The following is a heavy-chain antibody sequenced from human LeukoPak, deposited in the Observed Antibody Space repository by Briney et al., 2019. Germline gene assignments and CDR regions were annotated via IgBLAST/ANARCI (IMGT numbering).Heavy chain of an antibody. CDR3: TSLVWVDFSSTSSNPPDY. D-gene: IGHD2-2*01. Sequence: PGGSLRLSCAASGFTFSSYAMHWVRQAPGKGLEWVAVISYDGSNKYYADSVKGRFTISRDNSKNMLYLQMNSLKTEDTAVYYCTSLVWVDFSSTSSNPPDYWGQGTLVTVSS. CDR2: ISYDGSNK. V-gene: IGHV3-30*04. CDR1: GFTFSSYA. J-gene: IGHJ4*02.